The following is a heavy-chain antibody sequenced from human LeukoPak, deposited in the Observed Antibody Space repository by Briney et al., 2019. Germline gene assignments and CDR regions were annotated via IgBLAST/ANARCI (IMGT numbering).Heavy chain of an antibody. CDR3: ARDIVVGATQRDY. Sequence: ASVKVSCKTSGYTFTNYDINWVRKAPGQGLEWLGWMSPNNGNTGYAQKFQGRVTMTRDTSTSTVYMELSSLRSEDTAVYYCARDIVVGATQRDYWGQGTLVTVSS. CDR2: MSPNNGNT. J-gene: IGHJ4*02. D-gene: IGHD1-26*01. V-gene: IGHV1-8*01. CDR1: GYTFTNYD.